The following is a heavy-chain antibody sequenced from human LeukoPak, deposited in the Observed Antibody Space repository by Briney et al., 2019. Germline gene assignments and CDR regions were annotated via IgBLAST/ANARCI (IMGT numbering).Heavy chain of an antibody. D-gene: IGHD3-22*01. Sequence: SETPSLTCTVSGGSISSSSYYWGWIRQPPGKWLEWIGSMYYSGSTYYNPSLKSRVTISVDTSKNQFSLKLSSVTAADTAVYYCARHGADSWFDPWGQGTLVTVSS. CDR3: ARHGADSWFDP. CDR2: MYYSGST. CDR1: GGSISSSSYY. J-gene: IGHJ5*02. V-gene: IGHV4-39*01.